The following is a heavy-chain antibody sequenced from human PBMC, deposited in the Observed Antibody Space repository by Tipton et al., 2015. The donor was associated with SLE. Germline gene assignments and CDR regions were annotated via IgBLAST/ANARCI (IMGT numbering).Heavy chain of an antibody. Sequence: SLRLSCAASGFTFSSYAMHWVRQAPGKGLECVSVISYEGSVKYYADSVKGRFTISRDNSKNTLYLQMNSLRADDTAVYYCASPTYYFGSGSYYTENFHHWGQGTLVTVSS. CDR2: ISYEGSVK. D-gene: IGHD3-10*01. V-gene: IGHV3-30*04. CDR1: GFTFSSYA. J-gene: IGHJ1*01. CDR3: ASPTYYFGSGSYYTENFHH.